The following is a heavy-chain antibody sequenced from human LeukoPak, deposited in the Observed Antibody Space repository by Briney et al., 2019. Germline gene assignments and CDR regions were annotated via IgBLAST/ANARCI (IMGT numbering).Heavy chain of an antibody. CDR3: ARERLWERDLDY. Sequence: ASVKVSCKASGYTFTGYYIHWVRQALGQGLEWMGWINPNSGGTNYAQKFQGWVTMTRDTSISTAYMELSRLRSDDTAVYYCARERLWERDLDYWGQGTLVTVSS. CDR2: INPNSGGT. CDR1: GYTFTGYY. V-gene: IGHV1-2*04. J-gene: IGHJ4*02. D-gene: IGHD1-26*01.